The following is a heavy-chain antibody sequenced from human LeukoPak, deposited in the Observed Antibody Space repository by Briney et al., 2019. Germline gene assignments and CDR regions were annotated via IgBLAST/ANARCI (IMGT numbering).Heavy chain of an antibody. CDR2: MFYSGST. Sequence: SETLYLTCTVSGGSISSSSYYWGWIRQPPGKGLEWIGSMFYSGSTYYNPSLKSRVTISLDTSKNQFSLKLSSVTAADTAVYYCARRPGGYYYMDVLAKGTNVSVSS. V-gene: IGHV4-39*01. D-gene: IGHD1-1*01. CDR3: ARRPGGYYYMDV. CDR1: GGSISSSSYY. J-gene: IGHJ6*03.